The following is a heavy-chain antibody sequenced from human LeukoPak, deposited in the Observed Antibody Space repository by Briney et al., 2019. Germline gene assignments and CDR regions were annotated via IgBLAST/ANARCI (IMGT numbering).Heavy chain of an antibody. V-gene: IGHV4-61*02. J-gene: IGHJ5*02. Sequence: SQTLSLTCTVSGGSISSGSYYWSWIRQPAGKGLEWIGRIYTSGSTNYNSSLKSRVTISVDTSKNQFSLKLSSVTAADTAVYYCARVVAALLDNWSDPWGQGTLVTVSS. CDR1: GGSISSGSYY. D-gene: IGHD2-15*01. CDR2: IYTSGST. CDR3: ARVVAALLDNWSDP.